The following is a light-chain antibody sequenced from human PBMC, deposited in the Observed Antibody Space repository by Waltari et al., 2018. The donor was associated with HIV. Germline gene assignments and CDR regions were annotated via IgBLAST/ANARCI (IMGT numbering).Light chain of an antibody. CDR1: NIGSKT. CDR3: QVWDSSSDHVV. Sequence: SFVLTQPPSMSVAPGKTASLTCGGNNIGSKTVHWYQQKAGQAPLVVIYDNRNRPSGIPERFSGSNSGNTATLTITRVGAGDEADYYCQVWDSSSDHVVLGGGTKLTIL. J-gene: IGLJ2*01. CDR2: DNR. V-gene: IGLV3-21*04.